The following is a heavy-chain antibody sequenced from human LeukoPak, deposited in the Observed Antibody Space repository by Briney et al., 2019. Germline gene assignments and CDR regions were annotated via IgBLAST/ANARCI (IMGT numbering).Heavy chain of an antibody. V-gene: IGHV4-30-2*01. D-gene: IGHD3-22*01. J-gene: IGHJ3*02. CDR1: GGSISSGGYS. CDR2: IYHSGST. Sequence: SQTLSLTCAVSGGSISSGGYSWSWIRQPPGKGLEWIGYIYHSGSTYYNPSLKSRVTISVDRSKNQFSLKLSSVTAADTAVYYCARAPVVKNAFDIWGQGTMVTVSS. CDR3: ARAPVVKNAFDI.